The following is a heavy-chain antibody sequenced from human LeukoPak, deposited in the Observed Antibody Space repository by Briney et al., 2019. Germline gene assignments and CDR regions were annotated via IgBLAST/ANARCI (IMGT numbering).Heavy chain of an antibody. CDR2: IIPIFGTA. D-gene: IGHD2-2*01. CDR3: ASIYCSSTSCYWLHFDY. V-gene: IGHV1-69*05. Sequence: SVKVSCKASGGTFSSYTISWVRQAPGQGLEWMGGIIPIFGTANYAQKFQGRVTITTDESTSTAYMELSSLRSEDTAVYYCASIYCSSTSCYWLHFDYWGQGTLVTVSS. J-gene: IGHJ4*02. CDR1: GGTFSSYT.